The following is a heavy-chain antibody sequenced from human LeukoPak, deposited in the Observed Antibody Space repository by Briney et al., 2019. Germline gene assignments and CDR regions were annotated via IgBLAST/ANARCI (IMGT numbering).Heavy chain of an antibody. J-gene: IGHJ4*02. D-gene: IGHD3-22*01. V-gene: IGHV1-18*01. CDR2: ISAYNGNT. CDR3: ARSQYYYDSSGYPIDY. CDR1: GYTFTSYT. Sequence: ASVKVSCKASGYTFTSYTMNWVRQAPGQGLGWMGWISAYNGNTNYAQKLQGRVTMTTDTSTSTAYMELRSLRSDDTAVYYCARSQYYYDSSGYPIDYWGQGTLVTVSS.